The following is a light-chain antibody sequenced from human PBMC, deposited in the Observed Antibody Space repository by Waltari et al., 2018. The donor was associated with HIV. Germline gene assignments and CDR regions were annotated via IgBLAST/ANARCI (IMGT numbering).Light chain of an antibody. Sequence: SSELTQDPAVSVALGQTVRITCQGDSLRSYFASWYQQKPGQGPVLVIYDKNNRPSGIPDRFSGSSSGNTASLTITGAQAEDEADYYCNSRDSSGNHVVFGGGTKLTVL. CDR3: NSRDSSGNHVV. J-gene: IGLJ2*01. CDR2: DKN. V-gene: IGLV3-19*01. CDR1: SLRSYF.